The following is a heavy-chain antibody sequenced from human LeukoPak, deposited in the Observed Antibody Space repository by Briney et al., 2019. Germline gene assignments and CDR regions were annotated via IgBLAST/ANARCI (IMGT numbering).Heavy chain of an antibody. CDR1: GFTFTSYA. CDR2: ISGSGGST. J-gene: IGHJ4*02. D-gene: IGHD2-15*01. Sequence: QTGGSLRLSCAASGFTFTSYAMSWVRQAPGKGLEWVSAISGSGGSTYYADSVKGRFTISRDDSKSIAYLQMNSLKTEDTAMYYCTRGGYSFDYSFDYWGQGTLVTVSS. V-gene: IGHV3-23*01. CDR3: TRGGYSFDYSFDY.